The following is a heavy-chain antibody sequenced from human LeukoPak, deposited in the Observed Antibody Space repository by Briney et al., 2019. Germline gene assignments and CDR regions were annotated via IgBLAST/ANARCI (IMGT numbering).Heavy chain of an antibody. V-gene: IGHV3-23*01. Sequence: PGGSLRLSCAASGFTFSSYAMSWVRQAPGKGLEWVSAISGSGGSTYYADSLKGRFTVSRDNSKNTVYLQMNSLRAEDTAVYYCAKEVPPPDRTPHFDYWGQGTLVTVSS. J-gene: IGHJ4*02. CDR3: AKEVPPPDRTPHFDY. CDR2: ISGSGGST. CDR1: GFTFSSYA.